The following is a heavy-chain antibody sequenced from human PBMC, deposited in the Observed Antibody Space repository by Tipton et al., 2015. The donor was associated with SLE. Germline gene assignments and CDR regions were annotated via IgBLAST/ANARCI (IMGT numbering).Heavy chain of an antibody. D-gene: IGHD3-22*01. V-gene: IGHV3-11*04. CDR1: GFNFDDYD. J-gene: IGHJ3*02. Sequence: SLRLSCAASGFNFDDYDMSWVRQAPGKGLEWLSYIDSSGTTIFYADSVKGRFTISRDNDGNSLYLQMNTLRVEDTAVYYCARDHYNYDNSGLYTFDIWGQGTMVTVSS. CDR2: IDSSGTTI. CDR3: ARDHYNYDNSGLYTFDI.